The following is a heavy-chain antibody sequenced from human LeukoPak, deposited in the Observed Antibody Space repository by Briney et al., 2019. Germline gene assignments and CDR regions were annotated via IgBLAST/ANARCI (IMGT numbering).Heavy chain of an antibody. J-gene: IGHJ6*02. CDR3: ANGDPGPADHPMNDYYYSLDV. V-gene: IGHV3-30*18. D-gene: IGHD2-2*01. CDR1: GFTFGSYG. CDR2: ISYDGNTK. Sequence: PGTSLRLSCAASGFTFGSYGMHWVRQAPGKGLEWVAFISYDGNTKYYSGSAKGRFTISRDNSKNTLYLQMNSLRPEDTAVYYCANGDPGPADHPMNDYYYSLDVWGQGTMVIVSS.